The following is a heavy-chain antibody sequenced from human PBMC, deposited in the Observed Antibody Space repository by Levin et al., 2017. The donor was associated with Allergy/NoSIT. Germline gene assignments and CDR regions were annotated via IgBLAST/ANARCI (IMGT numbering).Heavy chain of an antibody. J-gene: IGHJ4*02. Sequence: ASVKVSCKTSGYTFSTYGINWVRQAPGQGLEWMGWINAHTGKTNYAQKFRGRVTMTTDTSTTTAYMELRSLRSDDTAVYYCATRDSSSWWVDYWGQGTLVTVSS. CDR2: INAHTGKT. V-gene: IGHV1-18*01. CDR1: GYTFSTYG. D-gene: IGHD6-13*01. CDR3: ATRDSSSWWVDY.